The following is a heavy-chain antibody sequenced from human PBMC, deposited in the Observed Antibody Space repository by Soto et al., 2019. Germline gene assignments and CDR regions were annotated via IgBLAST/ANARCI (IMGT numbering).Heavy chain of an antibody. CDR1: GFTFSSYS. Sequence: EVQLVASGGGLVKPGGSLRLSCAASGFTFSSYSMNWVRQAPGKGLEWVSSISSSSSYIYYADSVKGRFTISRDNAKNSLYLQMNSLRAEDTAVYYCARDPEMATITGDYWGQGTLVTVSS. V-gene: IGHV3-21*01. CDR3: ARDPEMATITGDY. D-gene: IGHD5-12*01. J-gene: IGHJ4*02. CDR2: ISSSSSYI.